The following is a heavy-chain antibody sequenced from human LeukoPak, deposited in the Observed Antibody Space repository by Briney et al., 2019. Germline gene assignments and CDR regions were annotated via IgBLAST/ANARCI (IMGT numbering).Heavy chain of an antibody. CDR2: ISGSGETS. CDR1: SRSA. J-gene: IGHJ4*02. CDR3: AKSQQLSGFPFDF. Sequence: GGSLRLSCPAFSRSAMSWVRQAPGKGLEWVSAISGSGETSYHANSVEGRFTISRDNSNTLYLQMNSLREDATAIYYCAKSQQLSGFPFDFWGQGTLVIVSS. V-gene: IGHV3-23*01. D-gene: IGHD3-22*01.